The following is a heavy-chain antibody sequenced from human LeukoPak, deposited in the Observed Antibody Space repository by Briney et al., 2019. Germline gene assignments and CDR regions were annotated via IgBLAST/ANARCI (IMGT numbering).Heavy chain of an antibody. CDR3: AKDLLYYGSTNWFDP. Sequence: GGSLRLSCAASGFTVSSNYMSWVRQAPGKGLEWVTVIYSSGTTYYADSVKGRFTISRDNSKNTLYLQMNSLRAEDTAVYYCAKDLLYYGSTNWFDPWGQGTLVTVSS. V-gene: IGHV3-53*01. CDR1: GFTVSSNY. J-gene: IGHJ5*02. D-gene: IGHD3-10*01. CDR2: IYSSGTT.